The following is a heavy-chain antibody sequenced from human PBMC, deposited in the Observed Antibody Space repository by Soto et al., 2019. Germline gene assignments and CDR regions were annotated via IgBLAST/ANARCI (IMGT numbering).Heavy chain of an antibody. Sequence: GGSLRLSCAASGFTFSDYYMSWIRQAPGKGLEWVSYISSSGSTIYYADSVKGRFTISRDNAKNSLYLQMNSLRAEDTAVYYCARVVPAAMLDYYYYYMDVWGKGTTVTVSS. CDR3: ARVVPAAMLDYYYYYMDV. CDR2: ISSSGSTI. D-gene: IGHD2-2*01. CDR1: GFTFSDYY. V-gene: IGHV3-11*01. J-gene: IGHJ6*03.